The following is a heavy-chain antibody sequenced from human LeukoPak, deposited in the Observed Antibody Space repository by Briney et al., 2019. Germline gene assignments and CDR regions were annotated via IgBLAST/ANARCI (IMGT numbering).Heavy chain of an antibody. J-gene: IGHJ4*02. CDR1: GGTFSSYA. V-gene: IGHV1-69*13. CDR2: IIPIFGTA. CDR3: ARGVAGRYYFDY. Sequence: GASVKVSCKASGGTFSSYAISWVRQAPGQGLEWMGGIIPIFGTANYAQKFQGRVTITADESTSTAYMELSSLRSEGTAVYYCARGVAGRYYFDYWGQGTLVTVSS. D-gene: IGHD3-10*01.